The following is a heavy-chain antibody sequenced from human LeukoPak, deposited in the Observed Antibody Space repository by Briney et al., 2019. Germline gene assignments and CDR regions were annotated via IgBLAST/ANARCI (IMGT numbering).Heavy chain of an antibody. V-gene: IGHV4-59*01. Sequence: PSETLSLTCTVSGGSISSYYWSWIRQPPGKGLERIGYIYYSGSTNYNPSLKSRVTISVDTSKNQFSLKLSSVTAADTAVYYCARWTGATLDYWGQGTLVTVSS. CDR1: GGSISSYY. D-gene: IGHD1-26*01. J-gene: IGHJ4*02. CDR2: IYYSGST. CDR3: ARWTGATLDY.